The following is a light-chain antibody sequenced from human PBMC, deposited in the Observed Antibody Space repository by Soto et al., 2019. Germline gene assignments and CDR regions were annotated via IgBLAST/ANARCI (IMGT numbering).Light chain of an antibody. CDR2: DVS. CDR3: CSYAGSYTWV. V-gene: IGLV2-11*01. Sequence: QYALTQPRSVSASPGQSVTISCTGTTSDVGGYNYVSWYQQHPGQAPKLMIYDVSKRPSGVPDRFSGSKSGNTASLTISGLQAEDEADYYCCSYAGSYTWVFGGGTKLTVL. J-gene: IGLJ3*02. CDR1: TSDVGGYNY.